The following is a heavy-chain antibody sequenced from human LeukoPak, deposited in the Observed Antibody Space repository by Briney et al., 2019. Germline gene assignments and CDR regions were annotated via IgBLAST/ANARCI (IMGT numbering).Heavy chain of an antibody. J-gene: IGHJ3*02. D-gene: IGHD1-26*01. CDR3: ARDPSGSHEVGAFDI. CDR1: GFTVSSNY. Sequence: GGSLRLSCAASGFTVSSNYMSWVRQAPGKGLEWVSVIYSGGSTYYADSVKGRFTISRDNSKNTLYLQMNSLRAEDTAVYYCARDPSGSHEVGAFDIWGQGTMVTVSS. V-gene: IGHV3-66*01. CDR2: IYSGGST.